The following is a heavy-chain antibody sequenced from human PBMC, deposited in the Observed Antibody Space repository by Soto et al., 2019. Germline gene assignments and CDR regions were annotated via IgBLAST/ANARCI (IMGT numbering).Heavy chain of an antibody. CDR1: GGCIRSYY. Sequence: SETLSLTCTVSGGCIRSYYWSWVRQPPGKGLEWIGYIYYSGSTNYNPSLKSRVTISVDTSKNQFSLKLSSVTAADTAVYYCARRYGYSFDYWGQGTLVTV. CDR3: ARRYGYSFDY. J-gene: IGHJ4*02. D-gene: IGHD1-1*01. CDR2: IYYSGST. V-gene: IGHV4-59*08.